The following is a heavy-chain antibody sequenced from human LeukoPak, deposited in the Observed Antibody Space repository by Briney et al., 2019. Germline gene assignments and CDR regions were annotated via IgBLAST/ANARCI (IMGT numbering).Heavy chain of an antibody. CDR3: ARDGGATFDY. Sequence: GGSLRLSCAASGFTFSFYSMNWVRQAPGKGLEWVSLISSSSRFIYYGDSVKGRFTISRDNAKKSLYLQMNSLRAEDTAVYYCARDGGATFDYWGQGTLVTVSS. CDR1: GFTFSFYS. V-gene: IGHV3-21*01. J-gene: IGHJ4*02. D-gene: IGHD1-26*01. CDR2: ISSSSRFI.